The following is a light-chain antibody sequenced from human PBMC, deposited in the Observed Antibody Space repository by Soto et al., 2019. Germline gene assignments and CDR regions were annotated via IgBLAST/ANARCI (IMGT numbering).Light chain of an antibody. CDR3: CSYAGRSTHV. CDR2: EVS. J-gene: IGLJ1*01. Sequence: SVLTQPASVSGSPGQSITISCTGTSSDVGSYNLVSWYQQHPGKAPKLVIFEVSKRPSGVSNRFSGSKSGNTASLTISGLQAEDEADYYYCSYAGRSTHVFGTGTKVT. CDR1: SSDVGSYNL. V-gene: IGLV2-23*02.